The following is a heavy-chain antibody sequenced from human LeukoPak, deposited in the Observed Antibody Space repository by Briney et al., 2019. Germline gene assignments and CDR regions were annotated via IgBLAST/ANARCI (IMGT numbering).Heavy chain of an antibody. CDR1: GGSISSYY. D-gene: IGHD2-2*01. J-gene: IGHJ4*02. CDR3: ARWYCSSTSCPFDY. Sequence: PSETLSLTCTVSGGSISSYYWSWIRQPAGKRLEWIGRIYTSGSTNYNPSLKSRVTMSVDTSKNQFSLKLSSVTAADTAVYYRARWYCSSTSCPFDYWGQGTLVTVSS. CDR2: IYTSGST. V-gene: IGHV4-4*07.